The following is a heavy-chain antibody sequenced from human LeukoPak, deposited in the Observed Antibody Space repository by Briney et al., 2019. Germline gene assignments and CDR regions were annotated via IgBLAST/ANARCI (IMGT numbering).Heavy chain of an antibody. V-gene: IGHV3-7*01. CDR1: GFTLSSYW. J-gene: IGHJ4*02. CDR2: IKQDGSEK. D-gene: IGHD3-10*01. Sequence: PGGSLRLSCAASGFTLSSYWMSWVRQAPGKGLGWVANIKQDGSEKYYVDSVKGRFTISRDNAKNSLYLQMNSLRAEDTAVYYCAREDYGSGSYYTVLDCWGQGTLVAVSS. CDR3: AREDYGSGSYYTVLDC.